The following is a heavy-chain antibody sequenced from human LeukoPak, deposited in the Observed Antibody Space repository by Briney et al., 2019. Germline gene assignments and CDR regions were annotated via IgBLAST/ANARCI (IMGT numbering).Heavy chain of an antibody. CDR1: GFTFISYE. CDR3: ARWGLGDSSGYADY. D-gene: IGHD3-22*01. V-gene: IGHV3-21*01. Sequence: PGGSLRLSCAASGFTFISYEMQWVRQAPGKGLEWVSSISSSSSYIYYADSVKGRFTISRDNAKNSLYLQMNSLRAEDTAVYYCARWGLGDSSGYADYWGQGTLVTVSS. CDR2: ISSSSSYI. J-gene: IGHJ4*02.